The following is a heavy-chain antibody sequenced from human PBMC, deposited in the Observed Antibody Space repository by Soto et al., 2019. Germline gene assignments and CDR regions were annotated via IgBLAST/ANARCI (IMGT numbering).Heavy chain of an antibody. J-gene: IGHJ6*02. V-gene: IGHV1-18*01. CDR2: ISTYTGNT. D-gene: IGHD3-10*01. CDR1: GYTFTNYD. Sequence: QVHLVQSGAEVKKPGASVKVSCKASGYTFTNYDINWVRQAPGQGLEWMGWISTYTGNTNYAQKLQGRVTMTTDTSTRTAYRQLRSLRSDETAVYYCARGYYYGSGRPTPGGMDVWGQGTTVTVSS. CDR3: ARGYYYGSGRPTPGGMDV.